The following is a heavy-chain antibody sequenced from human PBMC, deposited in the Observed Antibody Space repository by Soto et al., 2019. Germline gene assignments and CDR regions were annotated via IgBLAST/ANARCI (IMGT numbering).Heavy chain of an antibody. CDR2: TRNKANSYTT. D-gene: IGHD3-10*01. V-gene: IGHV3-72*01. CDR3: ARTPVTMVRGVQNYYYYYYMDV. J-gene: IGHJ6*03. CDR1: GFTFSDHY. Sequence: GGSLRLSCAASGFTFSDHYMDWVRQAPGKGLEWVGRTRNKANSYTTEIAASVKGRFTISRDDSKNSLYLQMNSLKTEDKAVYYCARTPVTMVRGVQNYYYYYYMDVWGKGTTVTVSS.